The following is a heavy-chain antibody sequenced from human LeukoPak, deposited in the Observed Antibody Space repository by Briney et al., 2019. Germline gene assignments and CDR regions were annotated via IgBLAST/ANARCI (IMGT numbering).Heavy chain of an antibody. J-gene: IGHJ6*03. CDR2: INHSGST. Sequence: SETLSLTCAVYGGSFSGYYWSWIRQPPGKGLEWIGEINHSGSTNYNPSLKSRVTISVDTSKNQFSLKLSSVTAADTAVYYCARGRLIYYYYYMDVWGQGTLVTVSS. D-gene: IGHD3-22*01. CDR1: GGSFSGYY. V-gene: IGHV4-34*01. CDR3: ARGRLIYYYYYMDV.